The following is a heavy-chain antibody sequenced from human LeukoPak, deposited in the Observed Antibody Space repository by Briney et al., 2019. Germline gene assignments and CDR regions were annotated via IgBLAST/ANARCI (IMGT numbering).Heavy chain of an antibody. CDR2: IKSKTDGGTT. D-gene: IGHD3-22*01. J-gene: IGHJ4*02. CDR3: TTPFPRYYDSSGYCH. CDR1: GFTFNNAW. V-gene: IGHV3-15*01. Sequence: GGSLRLSCAAYGFTFNNAWMSWVRQAPGKGLEWVGRIKSKTDGGTTDYATPVKGRFTISRDDSKNTLFLQMNSLKTEDTAVYYCTTPFPRYYDSSGYCHWAQGTLVTVSS.